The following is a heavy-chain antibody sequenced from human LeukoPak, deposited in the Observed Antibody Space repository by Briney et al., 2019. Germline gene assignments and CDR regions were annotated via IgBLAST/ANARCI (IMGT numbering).Heavy chain of an antibody. CDR2: ISAYNGDT. J-gene: IGHJ3*01. V-gene: IGHV1-18*01. D-gene: IGHD2/OR15-2a*01. CDR1: GXXFTXFG. Sequence: AASVKVSXXASGXXFTXFGXXWVRQAPGQGLEWMGWISAYNGDTNYAQKLQGRVTMTTDTSTSTAYMELRSLRSDDTAVYYCARGPFDGSHDAFDFWGQGTMVTVSS. CDR3: ARGPFDGSHDAFDF.